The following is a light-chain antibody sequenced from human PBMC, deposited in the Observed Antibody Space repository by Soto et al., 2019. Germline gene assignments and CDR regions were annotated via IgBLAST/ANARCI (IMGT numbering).Light chain of an antibody. CDR2: DAS. V-gene: IGKV1-16*02. J-gene: IGKJ3*01. Sequence: DIQMTQSPSSLSASVGDRVTITCRASQGIRKYLAWFQQKPGKAPKSLIYDASSLHSGVPSKFSDSGSGTDFTLTISSLQPEDFATYYCQQYNTYPFTFGPGTKVDVK. CDR1: QGIRKY. CDR3: QQYNTYPFT.